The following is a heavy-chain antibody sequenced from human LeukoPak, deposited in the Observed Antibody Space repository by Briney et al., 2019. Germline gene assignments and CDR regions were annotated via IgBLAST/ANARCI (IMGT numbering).Heavy chain of an antibody. D-gene: IGHD6-19*01. CDR1: GFTFSSYA. CDR3: AKGSGWPYYFDY. CDR2: ISGSGSST. J-gene: IGHJ4*02. Sequence: GGSLRLSCAASGFTFSSYAMTWVRQAPGKGLEWVSAISGSGSSTYYADSVKGRFTISRDNSKNTLYLQMHSLRAEDTAVYYCAKGSGWPYYFDYWGQGTLVTVSS. V-gene: IGHV3-23*01.